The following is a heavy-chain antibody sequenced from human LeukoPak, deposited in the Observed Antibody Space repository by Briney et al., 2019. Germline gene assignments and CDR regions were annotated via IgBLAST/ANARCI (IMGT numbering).Heavy chain of an antibody. CDR2: IYYSGST. V-gene: IGHV4-59*01. D-gene: IGHD5-18*01. CDR1: GGSISSYY. Sequence: SETLSLTCTVSGGSISSYYWSWIRQPPGKRLEWIGYIYYSGSTNYNPSLKSRVTISVDTSKNQFSLKLSSVTAADTAVYYCAGTRVGDTAMVNNYWGQGTLVTVSS. CDR3: AGTRVGDTAMVNNY. J-gene: IGHJ4*02.